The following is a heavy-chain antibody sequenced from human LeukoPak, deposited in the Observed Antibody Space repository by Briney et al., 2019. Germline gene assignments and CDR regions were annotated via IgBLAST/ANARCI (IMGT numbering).Heavy chain of an antibody. CDR3: ARDRGGLDYYYYGMDV. J-gene: IGHJ6*02. D-gene: IGHD3-10*01. Sequence: GGSLRLSCAASGFTFSSYAMHLVRQAPGKGLEWVAVISYDGSNKYYADSVKGRFTISRDNSKNTLYLQMNSLRAEDTAVYYCARDRGGLDYYYYGMDVWGQGTTVTVSS. CDR2: ISYDGSNK. V-gene: IGHV3-30-3*01. CDR1: GFTFSSYA.